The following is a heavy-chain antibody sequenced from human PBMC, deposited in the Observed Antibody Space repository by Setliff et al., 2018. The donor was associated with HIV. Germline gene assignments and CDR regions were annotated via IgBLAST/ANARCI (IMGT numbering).Heavy chain of an antibody. J-gene: IGHJ6*03. D-gene: IGHD3-10*01. Sequence: PSETLSLTCTVSGGSISSHYWSWIRQPPGKGLEWIGYIYYSGSTNYNPSLKSRVTISVDTSKNQFSLKLSSVTAADTAVYYCARDGPLEGSYRYYYSYMDAWGKGTTVTVSS. CDR3: ARDGPLEGSYRYYYSYMDA. CDR2: IYYSGST. CDR1: GGSISSHY. V-gene: IGHV4-59*11.